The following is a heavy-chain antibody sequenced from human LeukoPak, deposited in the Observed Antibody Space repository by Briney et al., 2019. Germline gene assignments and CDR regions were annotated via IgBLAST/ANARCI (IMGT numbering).Heavy chain of an antibody. J-gene: IGHJ3*02. V-gene: IGHV3-33*01. CDR2: IWYDGSNK. D-gene: IGHD2-2*01. CDR3: ARAEDCSSTSCPRAFDI. CDR1: GFTFSSYG. Sequence: GGSLRLSCAASGFTFSSYGMHWVRQAPGKGLEWVAVIWYDGSNKYYADSVKGRFTISRDNAENTLYLQMNSLRAEDTAVYYCARAEDCSSTSCPRAFDIWGQGTMVTVSS.